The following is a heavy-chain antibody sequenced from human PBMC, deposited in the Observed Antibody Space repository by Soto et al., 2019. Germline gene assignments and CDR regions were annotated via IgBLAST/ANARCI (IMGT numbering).Heavy chain of an antibody. J-gene: IGHJ5*02. Sequence: ASVKVSCKVSGYTLTELSMHWVRQAPGKGLEWMGGFDPEDGETIYAQKFQGRVTMTEDTSTDTAYMELSSLRSEDTAVYYCATAGLVVVAATRRTSWCDPWGRGALVAASS. CDR1: GYTLTELS. V-gene: IGHV1-24*01. D-gene: IGHD2-15*01. CDR3: ATAGLVVVAATRRTSWCDP. CDR2: FDPEDGET.